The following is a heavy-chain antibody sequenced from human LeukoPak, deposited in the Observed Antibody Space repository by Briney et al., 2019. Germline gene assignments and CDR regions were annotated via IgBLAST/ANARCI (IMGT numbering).Heavy chain of an antibody. V-gene: IGHV3-30*03. CDR1: GFTFTNYG. Sequence: PGTSLRLSHAASGFTFTNYGIHWVRQAPGKGLEWVALITYDGYYKYYSDSVKGRFTISSDTSKNTLYLQMNSLRAEDTAVYYCARDLSPVVRASPMGYWGQGTLVTVSS. D-gene: IGHD3-10*01. CDR3: ARDLSPVVRASPMGY. CDR2: ITYDGYYK. J-gene: IGHJ4*02.